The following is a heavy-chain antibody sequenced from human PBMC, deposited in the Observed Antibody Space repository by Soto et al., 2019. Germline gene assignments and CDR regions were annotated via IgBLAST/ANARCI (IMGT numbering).Heavy chain of an antibody. D-gene: IGHD3-10*01. J-gene: IGHJ4*02. CDR2: INHSGST. CDR1: GGSFSGYY. Sequence: SETLSLTCAFYGGSFSGYYWSWIRQPPGKGLEWIGEINHSGSTNYNPSLKSRVTISVDTSKNQFSLKLSSVTAADTGVYYCECNTSHGSGSDYRNYFDYWGQGTLVTVSS. CDR3: ECNTSHGSGSDYRNYFDY. V-gene: IGHV4-34*01.